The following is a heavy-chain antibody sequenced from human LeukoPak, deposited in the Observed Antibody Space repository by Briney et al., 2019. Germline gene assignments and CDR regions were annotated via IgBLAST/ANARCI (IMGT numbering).Heavy chain of an antibody. CDR2: ISSSGSTI. Sequence: GGSLRLSCAASGFTFSSYEMNWVRQAPGKGLEWVSYISSSGSTIYYADSVKGRFTISRDNAKNSLYLQMNSLRAEDTAVYYCARVLNWNGANWFDPWGQGTLVTVSS. CDR1: GFTFSSYE. J-gene: IGHJ5*02. D-gene: IGHD1-20*01. V-gene: IGHV3-48*03. CDR3: ARVLNWNGANWFDP.